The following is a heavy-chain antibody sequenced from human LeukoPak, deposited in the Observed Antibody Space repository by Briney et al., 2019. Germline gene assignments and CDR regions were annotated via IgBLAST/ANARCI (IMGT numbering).Heavy chain of an antibody. J-gene: IGHJ6*03. CDR3: ARDLGCSRTSCYTDYYYYMDV. D-gene: IGHD2-2*02. CDR1: GGTFSSYA. V-gene: IGHV1-69*05. CDR2: IIPIFGKA. Sequence: SVKVSCKASGGTFSSYAISWVRQAPGQGLEWMGGIIPIFGKANYAQKFQGRVTITTDESTSTAYMELSSLRSEDTAVYYCARDLGCSRTSCYTDYYYYMDVWWRGATVTVSS.